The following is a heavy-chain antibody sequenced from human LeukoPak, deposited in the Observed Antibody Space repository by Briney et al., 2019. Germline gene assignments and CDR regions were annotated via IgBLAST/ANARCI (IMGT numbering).Heavy chain of an antibody. J-gene: IGHJ1*01. D-gene: IGHD3-22*01. Sequence: GRSLRLSCALSGVSFSSYTMNWVRQPQEKGLEWVSSIISIRRYIYYADAVKGRFTISRDNAENSLYLRMNSLRADDTAVYFCARDRGTFNYGGSGPVLEYFQHWGQGTLVTVSS. V-gene: IGHV3-21*01. CDR3: ARDRGTFNYGGSGPVLEYFQH. CDR2: IISIRRYI. CDR1: GVSFSSYT.